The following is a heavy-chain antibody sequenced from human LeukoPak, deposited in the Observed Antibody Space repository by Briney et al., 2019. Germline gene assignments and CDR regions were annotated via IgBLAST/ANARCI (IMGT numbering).Heavy chain of an antibody. CDR3: ARGVSEYYYDSSGYYTGSYDP. CDR2: ISGSGGST. CDR1: GFTFSSYA. Sequence: GGSLRLSCAASGFTFSSYAMSWVRQAPGKGLEWVSAISGSGGSTYYADSVKGRFTISRDNYKNTLYLQMNSLRAEDTAVYYCARGVSEYYYDSSGYYTGSYDPWGQGTLVTVSS. J-gene: IGHJ5*02. D-gene: IGHD3-22*01. V-gene: IGHV3-23*01.